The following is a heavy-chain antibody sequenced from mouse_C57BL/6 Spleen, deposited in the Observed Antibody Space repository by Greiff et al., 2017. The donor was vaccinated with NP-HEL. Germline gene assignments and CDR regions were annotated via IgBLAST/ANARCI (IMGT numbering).Heavy chain of an antibody. J-gene: IGHJ4*01. Sequence: QVQLQQPGAELVKPGASVKLSCKASGYTFTSYWMHWVKQRPGQGLEWIGMIHPNSGSTNYNEKFKSKATLTVDKSSSTAYMQLSSLTSEDSAVYYCARGGKLRLNYCDMDYWGKGTSVTVSS. CDR1: GYTFTSYW. D-gene: IGHD3-2*02. CDR2: IHPNSGST. V-gene: IGHV1-64*01. CDR3: ARGGKLRLNYCDMDY.